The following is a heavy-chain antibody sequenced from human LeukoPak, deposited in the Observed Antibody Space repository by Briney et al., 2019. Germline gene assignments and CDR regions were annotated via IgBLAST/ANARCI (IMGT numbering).Heavy chain of an antibody. D-gene: IGHD1-14*01. Sequence: SETLSLTCTVSGGSISSSSNYWGWIRQPPGKGLEWIGSTYYTGKTYYNPSLKSRVTISGDTSKNQFSLKVSSVTAADTAVYFCARLSLGSYSDYWGQGSLVTVSS. CDR3: ARLSLGSYSDY. CDR2: TYYTGKT. J-gene: IGHJ4*02. CDR1: GGSISSSSNY. V-gene: IGHV4-39*01.